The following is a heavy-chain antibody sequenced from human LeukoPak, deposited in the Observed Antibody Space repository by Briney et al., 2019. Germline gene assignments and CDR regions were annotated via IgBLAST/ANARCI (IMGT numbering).Heavy chain of an antibody. CDR3: AKDLDGYDYGNLDH. Sequence: GGSLRLSCAASGFTFSTYGMHWVRQAPGKGLEWVAFIRDDGSNKYYADSVKGRFTISRDNSKNTLYLQINSLRAEDTAVYSCAKDLDGYDYGNLDHWGQGTLVTVSS. J-gene: IGHJ4*02. CDR2: IRDDGSNK. V-gene: IGHV3-30*02. D-gene: IGHD5-18*01. CDR1: GFTFSTYG.